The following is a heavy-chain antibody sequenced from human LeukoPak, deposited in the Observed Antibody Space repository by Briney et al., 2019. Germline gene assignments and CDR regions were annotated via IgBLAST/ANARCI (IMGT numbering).Heavy chain of an antibody. D-gene: IGHD6-19*01. J-gene: IGHJ3*02. CDR1: GFTVSSNY. V-gene: IGHV3-66*02. CDR3: ARMSSGWSRAFDI. Sequence: GGSLRLSWAASGFTVSSNYMSWVRQAPEKGLEWVSVIYSGGSTYYADSVKGRFTISRDNSKNTLYLQMNSLRAEDTAVYYCARMSSGWSRAFDIWGQGTMVTVSS. CDR2: IYSGGST.